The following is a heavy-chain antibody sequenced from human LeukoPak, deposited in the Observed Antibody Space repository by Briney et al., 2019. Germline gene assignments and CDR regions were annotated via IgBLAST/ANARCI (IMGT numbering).Heavy chain of an antibody. V-gene: IGHV3-73*01. Sequence: SGGSLRLSCAASGFTFSSYSMNWVRQASGKGLEWVGRIRSKANNYATTYGASVKGRFTFSRDDSKNTAYLQMNSLKTEDTAVYYCTRSLYYDSWSGYFGGEDFDYWGQGTLVTVSS. CDR1: GFTFSSYS. CDR3: TRSLYYDSWSGYFGGEDFDY. D-gene: IGHD3-3*01. CDR2: IRSKANNYAT. J-gene: IGHJ4*02.